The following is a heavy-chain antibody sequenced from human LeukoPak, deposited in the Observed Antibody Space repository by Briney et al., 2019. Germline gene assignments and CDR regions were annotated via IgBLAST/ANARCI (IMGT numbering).Heavy chain of an antibody. CDR3: ARDFIVVVTAIRDYYFDY. CDR1: GYTFTSYY. J-gene: IGHJ4*02. CDR2: INPSGGST. Sequence: GASVKVSCKASGYTFTSYYMHWVRQAPGQGLEWMGIINPSGGSTSYAQKFQGRVTMTRDTSTSTVYMELSSLRSEDTAVYYCARDFIVVVTAIRDYYFDYWGQGTLVTVSP. V-gene: IGHV1-46*01. D-gene: IGHD2-21*02.